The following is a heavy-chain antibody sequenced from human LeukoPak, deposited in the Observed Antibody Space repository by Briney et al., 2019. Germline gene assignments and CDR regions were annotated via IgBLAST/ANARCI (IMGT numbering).Heavy chain of an antibody. CDR2: ISAYNGNT. V-gene: IGHV1-18*01. CDR3: ALCDSGSPYYYYGMDV. J-gene: IGHJ6*02. CDR1: GYTFTSYG. Sequence: GASGKVSCKASGYTFTSYGISWVRQAPGQGLEWMGWISAYNGNTNYAQKLQGRVTMTTDTSTSTAYMELRSLRSDDTAVYYCALCDSGSPYYYYGMDVWGQGTTVTVSS. D-gene: IGHD1-26*01.